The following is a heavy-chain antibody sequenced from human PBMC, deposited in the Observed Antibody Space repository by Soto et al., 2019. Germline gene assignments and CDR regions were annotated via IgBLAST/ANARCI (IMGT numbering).Heavy chain of an antibody. CDR2: FDPEAGET. CDR1: GYTLTELS. CDR3: AHTGIAVSGDAFDI. V-gene: IGHV1-24*01. Sequence: ASVKVSCKVSGYTLTELSMHWVRQAPGKGLEWMGGFDPEAGETIYAQKFQGRVTMTEDTSTDTAYMELSSLRSEDTAVYYCAHTGIAVSGDAFDIWGQGTMVTVSS. D-gene: IGHD6-19*01. J-gene: IGHJ3*02.